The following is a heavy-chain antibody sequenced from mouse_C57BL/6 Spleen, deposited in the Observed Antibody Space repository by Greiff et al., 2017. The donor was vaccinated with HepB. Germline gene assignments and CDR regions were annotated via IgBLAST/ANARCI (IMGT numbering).Heavy chain of an antibody. D-gene: IGHD1-1*01. Sequence: QVQLQQPGAELVKPGASVKLSCKASGYTFTSYWMHWVKQRPGQGLEWIGMIHPNSGSTNYNEKFKSKATLTVDKSSSTAYMQLSSLTSEDSAVYYGARSRITTVVAPGAYWGQGTLVTVSA. CDR1: GYTFTSYW. J-gene: IGHJ3*01. V-gene: IGHV1-64*01. CDR2: IHPNSGST. CDR3: ARSRITTVVAPGAY.